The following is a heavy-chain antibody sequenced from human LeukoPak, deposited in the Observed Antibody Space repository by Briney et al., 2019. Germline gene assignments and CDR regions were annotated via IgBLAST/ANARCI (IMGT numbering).Heavy chain of an antibody. D-gene: IGHD4-17*01. J-gene: IGHJ4*02. Sequence: GGSLRLSCAASEFTFSSYAMSWVRQAPGKGLEWVSSISDSGDGTFYADSVKGRFAISRDNSKNTLYLQMNSLRAEDTAVYYCARDRQGHGDYAGFDYWGQGTLVTVSS. CDR2: ISDSGDGT. CDR1: EFTFSSYA. V-gene: IGHV3-23*01. CDR3: ARDRQGHGDYAGFDY.